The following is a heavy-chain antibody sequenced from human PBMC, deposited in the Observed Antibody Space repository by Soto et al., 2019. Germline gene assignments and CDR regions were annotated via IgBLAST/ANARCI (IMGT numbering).Heavy chain of an antibody. D-gene: IGHD6-13*01. CDR2: ISAYNGNT. Sequence: QVQLVQSGAEVKKPGASVKVSCKASGYTFTSYGISWVRQAPGQGLEWMGWISAYNGNTNYAQKLQGRVTMTTDTSTSTADMELRSLRSDDTAVYYCARDRAAAAGDPYYYYYGMDVWGQGTTVTVSS. CDR1: GYTFTSYG. J-gene: IGHJ6*02. CDR3: ARDRAAAAGDPYYYYYGMDV. V-gene: IGHV1-18*01.